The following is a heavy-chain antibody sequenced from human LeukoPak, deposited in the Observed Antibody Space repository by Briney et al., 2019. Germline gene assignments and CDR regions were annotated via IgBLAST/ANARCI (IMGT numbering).Heavy chain of an antibody. CDR1: GFTFTSFG. D-gene: IGHD2-21*01. CDR3: AKDFISIKAVIPWDY. Sequence: PGGSLRLSCAASGFTFTSFGMHWVRQARGKGLEWVAFIRNDGDVIYYTDSVKGRFTISRDNSKNTVYLQLNSLRAEDTAVYYCAKDFISIKAVIPWDYWGQGTLVTVSP. J-gene: IGHJ4*02. CDR2: IRNDGDVI. V-gene: IGHV3-30*02.